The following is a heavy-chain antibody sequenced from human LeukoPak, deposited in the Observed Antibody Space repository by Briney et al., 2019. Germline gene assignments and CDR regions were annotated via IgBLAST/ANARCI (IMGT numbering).Heavy chain of an antibody. CDR1: GGSFSGYY. D-gene: IGHD3-22*01. CDR2: INHSGST. CDR3: ARDTTYYYDTTGDLLTNDAFDV. Sequence: SETLSLTCAVYGGSFSGYYWSWIRQPPGKGLEWIGEINHSGSTNYNPSLKSRVTISVDTSKNQFSLKLSSVTAADTAVYYCARDTTYYYDTTGDLLTNDAFDVWGQGTMVTVSS. J-gene: IGHJ3*01. V-gene: IGHV4-34*01.